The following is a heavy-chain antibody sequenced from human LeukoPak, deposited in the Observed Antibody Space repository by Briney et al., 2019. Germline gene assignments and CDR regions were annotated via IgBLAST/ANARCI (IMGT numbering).Heavy chain of an antibody. D-gene: IGHD4-23*01. CDR2: IASDGSST. J-gene: IGHJ4*02. CDR3: ARGRPHGNDY. V-gene: IGHV3-74*01. Sequence: GGSLRLSCAASGFTFSSYWMNWVRQAPGKGLVWVSRIASDGSSTTYADSVKGRFSICRDNAKNTLYLQMNSLRVEDTAVYYCARGRPHGNDYWGQGTLVTVSS. CDR1: GFTFSSYW.